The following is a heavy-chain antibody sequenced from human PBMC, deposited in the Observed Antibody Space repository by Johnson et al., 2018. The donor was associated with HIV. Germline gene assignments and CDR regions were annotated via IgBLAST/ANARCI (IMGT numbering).Heavy chain of an antibody. J-gene: IGHJ3*02. CDR2: IKSKYHAETT. V-gene: IGHV3-15*01. Sequence: EVQLVESGGGLVKPGGSLRLSCAASGFTFSNAWMSWVRQAPGKGLEWVGRIKSKYHAETTDYAAPVKGRFAISRDDSKNTVYLQMNSLRVEDTAVYYCVKEASRGTVTQAPDAFDIWGQGTVVTVSS. CDR3: VKEASRGTVTQAPDAFDI. D-gene: IGHD4-17*01. CDR1: GFTFSNAW.